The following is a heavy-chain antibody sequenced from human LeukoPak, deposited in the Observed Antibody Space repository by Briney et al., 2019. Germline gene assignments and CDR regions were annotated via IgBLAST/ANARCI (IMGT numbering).Heavy chain of an antibody. J-gene: IGHJ4*02. Sequence: GGSLRLSCAASGFTFSSYAMSWVRQAPGKGLEWVSAISGSGGSTYYADSVKGQFTISKDNSKNTLYLQMNSLRAEDTAVYYCAKDQRAATDYWGQGTLVTVSS. CDR2: ISGSGGST. CDR1: GFTFSSYA. D-gene: IGHD6-13*01. CDR3: AKDQRAATDY. V-gene: IGHV3-23*01.